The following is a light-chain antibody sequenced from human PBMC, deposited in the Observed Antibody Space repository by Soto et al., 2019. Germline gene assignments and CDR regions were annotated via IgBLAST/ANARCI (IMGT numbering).Light chain of an antibody. J-gene: IGLJ1*01. V-gene: IGLV1-47*02. Sequence: QSLLTQPRSASGSAGQVVTISCSGGDSNIGSNSVYWYQHLPRMAPKLLIYYNNQRPSGVPDRFSGSRSGTSASLAIVGLRSEDEAVYYCAAWDASLSACVFGNGTKVTVL. CDR2: YNN. CDR1: DSNIGSNS. CDR3: AAWDASLSACV.